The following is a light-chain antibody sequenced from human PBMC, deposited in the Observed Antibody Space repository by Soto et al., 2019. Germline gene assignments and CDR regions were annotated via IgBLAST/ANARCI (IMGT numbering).Light chain of an antibody. V-gene: IGKV3-15*01. CDR2: GAS. Sequence: EIVLTQSPGTLSLSPGERATLSCRASQSVSSNLAWYHQKPGQAPRLLIYGASTRATGITARFSGSGSGKEFTLTISSLQSEDFAAYYCQQYHNWPPITFGQGTRLEIK. J-gene: IGKJ5*01. CDR1: QSVSSN. CDR3: QQYHNWPPIT.